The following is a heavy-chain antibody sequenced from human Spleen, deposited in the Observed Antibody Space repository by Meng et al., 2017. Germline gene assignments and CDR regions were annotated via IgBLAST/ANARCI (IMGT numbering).Heavy chain of an antibody. Sequence: GSLRLSCAVSGGSISSSNWWSWVRQPPGKGLEWIGESYHSGSTNYNPSLKSRVTMSVDKSNNHFSLKLSSVSAADTAVYYCARLRDSSGYNYWYFDLWGRGTLVTVSS. CDR3: ARLRDSSGYNYWYFDL. CDR2: SYHSGST. V-gene: IGHV4-4*02. D-gene: IGHD3-22*01. CDR1: GGSISSSNW. J-gene: IGHJ2*01.